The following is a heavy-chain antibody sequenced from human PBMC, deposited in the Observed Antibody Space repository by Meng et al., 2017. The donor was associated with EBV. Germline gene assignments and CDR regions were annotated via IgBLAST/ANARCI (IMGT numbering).Heavy chain of an antibody. CDR1: GYAFTSNG. CDR3: ARGLDYFDY. CDR2: ISAYNGNT. V-gene: IGHV1-18*01. J-gene: IGHJ4*02. Sequence: QVQLWQSGTDLKTPVASVKVSCKASGYAFTSNGISWVRQAPGQGLEWMGWISAYNGNTNYAQKLQGRVTMTTDTSTSTAYMELRSLRSDDTAVYYCARGLDYFDYWGQGTLVTVSS.